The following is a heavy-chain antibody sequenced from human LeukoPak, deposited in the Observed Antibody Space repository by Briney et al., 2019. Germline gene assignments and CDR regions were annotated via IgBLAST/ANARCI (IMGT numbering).Heavy chain of an antibody. CDR3: ARALSPFSSGWYSDY. J-gene: IGHJ4*02. D-gene: IGHD6-19*01. CDR2: ISYDGSNK. V-gene: IGHV3-30*04. CDR1: GFTFSSYA. Sequence: GRSLRLPCAASGFTFSSYAMHWVRQAPGKGLEWVAVISYDGSNKYYADSVKGRFTISRDNSKNTLYLQMNSLRAEDTAVYYCARALSPFSSGWYSDYWGQGTLVTVSS.